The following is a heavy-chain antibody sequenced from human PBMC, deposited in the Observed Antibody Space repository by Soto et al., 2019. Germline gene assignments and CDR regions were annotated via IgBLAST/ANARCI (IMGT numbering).Heavy chain of an antibody. CDR2: IIPIFGTA. V-gene: IGHV1-69*13. J-gene: IGHJ4*02. CDR3: ARVSEWLVDY. Sequence: ASVKVSCKASGGTFSSYAISWVRQAPGQGLEWMGGIIPIFGTANYAQKYQGRVTITADESASTAYMELSSLRSEDTDVYYCARVSEWLVDYWGQGTLVTVSS. CDR1: GGTFSSYA. D-gene: IGHD6-19*01.